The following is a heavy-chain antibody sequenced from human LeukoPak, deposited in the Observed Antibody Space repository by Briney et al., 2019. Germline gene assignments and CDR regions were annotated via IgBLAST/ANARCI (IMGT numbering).Heavy chain of an antibody. Sequence: SETLSLTCTVSGGSISSSSYYWGWIRQPPGKGLEWIGSIYYSGSTYYNPSLKSRVTISVDTSKNQFSLKLSSVTAADTAVYYCARDVAPRADILTVYHFDYWGQGTLVTVSS. D-gene: IGHD3-9*01. CDR2: IYYSGST. CDR1: GGSISSSSYY. J-gene: IGHJ4*02. CDR3: ARDVAPRADILTVYHFDY. V-gene: IGHV4-39*07.